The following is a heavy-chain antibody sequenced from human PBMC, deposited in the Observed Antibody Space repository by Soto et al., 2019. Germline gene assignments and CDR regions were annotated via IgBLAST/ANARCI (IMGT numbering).Heavy chain of an antibody. Sequence: SETLSLTCAVSGGSFSGDLWTWIRQTPGKGLEWIGEVNHSTGTKYNPSLKSRVTISVDMSKKQFSLKLSSLTAADTGVYYCAFRYDFYYGFDVWGPGTTVTVSS. CDR2: VNHSTGT. CDR1: GGSFSGDL. V-gene: IGHV4-34*01. CDR3: AFRYDFYYGFDV. J-gene: IGHJ6*02.